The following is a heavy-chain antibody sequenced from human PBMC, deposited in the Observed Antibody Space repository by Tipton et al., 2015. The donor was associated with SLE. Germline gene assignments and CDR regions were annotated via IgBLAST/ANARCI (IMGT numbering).Heavy chain of an antibody. CDR2: IYYSGST. CDR3: ASYGGSSWGDAFDI. J-gene: IGHJ3*02. V-gene: IGHV4-39*07. D-gene: IGHD6-13*01. Sequence: LRLSCTVSGGSISSGGYYWSWIRQHPGKGLEWIGSIYYSGSTYYNPSLKSRVTISVDTSKNQFSLKLSSVTAADTAVYYCASYGGSSWGDAFDIWGQGTMVTVSS. CDR1: GGSISSGGYY.